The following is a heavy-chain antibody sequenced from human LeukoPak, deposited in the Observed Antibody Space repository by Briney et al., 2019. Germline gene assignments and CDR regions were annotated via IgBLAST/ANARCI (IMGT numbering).Heavy chain of an antibody. CDR3: ARRGVVPAAPFDY. D-gene: IGHD2-2*01. CDR2: INPSGGST. CDR1: GYAFTSYQ. J-gene: IGHJ4*02. Sequence: ASVKVSCKASGYAFTSYQMHWVRQALGQGLEWMGIINPSGGSTSYAQKFQGRVTMTRDMSTSTVYMELSSLRSEDTAVYYCARRGVVPAAPFDYWGQGTLVTVSS. V-gene: IGHV1-46*01.